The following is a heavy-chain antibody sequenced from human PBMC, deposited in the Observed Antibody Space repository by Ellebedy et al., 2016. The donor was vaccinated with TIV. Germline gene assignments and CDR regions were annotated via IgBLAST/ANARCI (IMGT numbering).Heavy chain of an antibody. J-gene: IGHJ4*02. CDR2: IRSDGSHK. CDR1: GFRITSYG. D-gene: IGHD1-26*01. CDR3: ARDREHYFFDC. Sequence: GESPKISCAASGFRITSYGMHWVRPAPGKGLEWVAFIRSDGSHKFYTDSVEGRFTVSRDNSQNMVYLQTNSLRAEDTAVYYCARDREHYFFDCWGQGTLLTVSS. V-gene: IGHV3-30*02.